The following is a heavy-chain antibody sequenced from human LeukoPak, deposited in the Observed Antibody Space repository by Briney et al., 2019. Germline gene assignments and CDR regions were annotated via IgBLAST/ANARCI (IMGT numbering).Heavy chain of an antibody. V-gene: IGHV4-39*07. D-gene: IGHD3-3*01. CDR3: ARDKTFEVVNFFDC. CDR1: GGSLSSGGYF. CDR2: IYYSGST. Sequence: SETLSLTCTVSGGSLSSGGYFWGWIRQPPGKGLEWIGSIYYSGSTYYNPSLKSRITVSLDTSKNQFSLKLSSVTAADTAVYYCARDKTFEVVNFFDCWGQGALVTVSS. J-gene: IGHJ4*02.